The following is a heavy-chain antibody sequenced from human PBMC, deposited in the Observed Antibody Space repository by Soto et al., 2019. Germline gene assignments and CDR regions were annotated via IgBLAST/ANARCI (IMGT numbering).Heavy chain of an antibody. CDR3: TIVRVADSALDH. CDR1: GFIFSNNG. V-gene: IGHV3-30*02. J-gene: IGHJ4*02. CDR2: TSYDGSDT. Sequence: GGSLRLSCVGSGFIFSNNGMHWVRQTPGKGLEWVAFTSYDGSDTFYADSVKGRFTISRDNSKNTLFLHMSNLRAGDTAMYYCTIVRVADSALDHWGQGTLVTVSS. D-gene: IGHD3-10*02.